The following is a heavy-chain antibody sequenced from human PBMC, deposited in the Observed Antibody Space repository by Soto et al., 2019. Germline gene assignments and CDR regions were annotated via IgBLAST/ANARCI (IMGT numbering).Heavy chain of an antibody. CDR2: IDPSDSYT. CDR3: ARHDGGYNSDN. D-gene: IGHD5-12*01. Sequence: PGESLKISCKGSGYSFTTYWISWVRQMPGKGLEWMGRIDPSDSYTTYNPSFEGHVTISTDKSISTAYLQWSSLKASDTAMYYCARHDGGYNSDNWGQGTVVTVSS. J-gene: IGHJ4*02. V-gene: IGHV5-10-1*01. CDR1: GYSFTTYW.